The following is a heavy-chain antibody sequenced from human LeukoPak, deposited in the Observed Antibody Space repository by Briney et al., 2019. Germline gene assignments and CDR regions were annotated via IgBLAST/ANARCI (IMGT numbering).Heavy chain of an antibody. V-gene: IGHV4-34*01. CDR1: GGSFSSYY. CDR3: ARGLSRIYGLDY. Sequence: TSETLSLTCAVYGGSFSSYYWSWIRQPPGKGLEWIGEINHSGSTNYNPSLKSRVTISVDTSKNQFSLKLSSVTAADTAVYYCARGLSRIYGLDYWGQGTLVTVSS. D-gene: IGHD2/OR15-2a*01. CDR2: INHSGST. J-gene: IGHJ4*02.